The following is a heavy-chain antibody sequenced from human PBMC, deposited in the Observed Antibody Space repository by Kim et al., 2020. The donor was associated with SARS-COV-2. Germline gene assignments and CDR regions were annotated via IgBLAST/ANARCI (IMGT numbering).Heavy chain of an antibody. J-gene: IGHJ6*02. Sequence: GGSLRLSCAASGFTFDDYAMHWVRQAPGKGLEWVSGISWNSGSIGYADSVKSRFTISRDNAKNSLYLQMNSLRAEDTALYYCAKGRGYGSGSCMDVWGQGTTVTVSS. CDR2: ISWNSGSI. V-gene: IGHV3-9*01. CDR3: AKGRGYGSGSCMDV. CDR1: GFTFDDYA. D-gene: IGHD3-10*01.